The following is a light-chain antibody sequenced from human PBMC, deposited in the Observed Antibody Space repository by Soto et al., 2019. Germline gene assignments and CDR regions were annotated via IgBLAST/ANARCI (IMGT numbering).Light chain of an antibody. CDR2: DVS. CDR1: QSVSSVY. Sequence: QSPATLSLSPGERATLSCGASQSVSSVYLAWYQQKPGLAPRLLIYDVSSRATGIPDRFSGSGSGTDFTLTISRLEPEDFAVYYCQQYGNSPLTYGGGTKV. V-gene: IGKV3D-20*01. J-gene: IGKJ4*01. CDR3: QQYGNSPLT.